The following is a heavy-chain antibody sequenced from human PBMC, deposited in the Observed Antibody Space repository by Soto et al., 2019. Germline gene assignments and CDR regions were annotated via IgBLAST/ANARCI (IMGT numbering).Heavy chain of an antibody. Sequence: ASVKVSCKASGYTFTRYYMLWVRQAPGQGLEWMGIINPSGGSTSYAQKFQGRVTMTRDTSTSTVYMELSSLRSEDTAVYYCALDPKTTTVVTPGYWGQGTLVTVSS. V-gene: IGHV1-46*03. CDR1: GYTFTRYY. CDR2: INPSGGST. J-gene: IGHJ4*02. CDR3: ALDPKTTTVVTPGY. D-gene: IGHD4-17*01.